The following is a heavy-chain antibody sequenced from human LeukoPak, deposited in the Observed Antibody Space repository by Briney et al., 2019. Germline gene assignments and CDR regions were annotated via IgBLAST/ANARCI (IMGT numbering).Heavy chain of an antibody. J-gene: IGHJ4*02. V-gene: IGHV3-23*01. CDR2: ISGSGGST. CDR1: GFTFSSYA. D-gene: IGHD2-2*01. Sequence: KSGGSLRLSCAASGFTFSSYAMSWVRQAPGKGLEWVSAISGSGGSTYYADSVKGRFTISRDNSENTLYLQMNSLRAEDTAVYYCAKGRHYCSSTSCYGRDYWGRGTLVTVSS. CDR3: AKGRHYCSSTSCYGRDY.